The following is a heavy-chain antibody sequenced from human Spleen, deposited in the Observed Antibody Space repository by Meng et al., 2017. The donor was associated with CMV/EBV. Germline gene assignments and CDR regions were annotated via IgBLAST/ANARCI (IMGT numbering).Heavy chain of an antibody. D-gene: IGHD2-2*02. V-gene: IGHV1-18*01. CDR2: ISAYNGNT. CDR1: GYTFTSYG. J-gene: IGHJ4*02. Sequence: KAAGYTFTSYGISWVRQAPGQGLEWMGWISAYNGNTNYAQKLQGRVTMTTDTSTSTAYMELRSLISDDTAVYYCARGFQGYQLLYNYWGQGTLVTVSS. CDR3: ARGFQGYQLLYNY.